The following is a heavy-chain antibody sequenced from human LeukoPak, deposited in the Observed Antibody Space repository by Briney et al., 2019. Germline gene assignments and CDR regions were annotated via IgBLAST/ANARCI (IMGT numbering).Heavy chain of an antibody. CDR3: ARSGGAYQGYPDY. V-gene: IGHV1-2*02. CDR1: GYTFTGYH. CDR2: SNPNSGGT. Sequence: ASVKVSCKASGYTFTGYHMHWVRQVPGQGLEWMGWSNPNSGGTNYAQNFQGRVTMTRDTSISTAYMELSSLRFDDTAVYFCARSGGAYQGYPDYWGQGTLVTVSS. D-gene: IGHD2-2*01. J-gene: IGHJ4*02.